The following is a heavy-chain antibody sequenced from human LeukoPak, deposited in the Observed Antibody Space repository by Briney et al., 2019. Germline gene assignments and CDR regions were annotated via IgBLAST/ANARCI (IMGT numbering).Heavy chain of an antibody. J-gene: IGHJ4*02. CDR1: GFTFSSYW. Sequence: GGSLRLSCAASGFTFSSYWMSWVRQAPGKGLEWVSAISGSGGSTYYADSVKGRFTISRDNSKNTLYLQMNSLRAEDTAVYYCATHDHYDILTGYRFDYWGQGTLVTVSS. D-gene: IGHD3-9*01. CDR3: ATHDHYDILTGYRFDY. CDR2: ISGSGGST. V-gene: IGHV3-23*01.